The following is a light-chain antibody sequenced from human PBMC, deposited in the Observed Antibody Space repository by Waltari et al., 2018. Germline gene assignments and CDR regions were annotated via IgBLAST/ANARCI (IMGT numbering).Light chain of an antibody. J-gene: IGLJ1*01. V-gene: IGLV1-40*01. CDR1: SSNIGAGYD. CDR3: QSYDSSLSGYV. CDR2: VNS. Sequence: QSVLTQPPSVSAAPGQRVTISCTGSSSNIGAGYDVHWYQQLPGTAPKPLIYVNSNWPSGVPDRFSGSKSGTSASLAITGLQAEDEADYYCQSYDSSLSGYVFGTGTKVTVL.